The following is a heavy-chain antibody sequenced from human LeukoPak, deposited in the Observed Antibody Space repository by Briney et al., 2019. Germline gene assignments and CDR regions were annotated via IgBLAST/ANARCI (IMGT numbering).Heavy chain of an antibody. D-gene: IGHD4-11*01. V-gene: IGHV3-7*01. CDR3: SRDWRPTVTTAGADSDY. Sequence: GGSLRLSCAASGFTFSNYWMSWVRQAPGKGLEWVANIKEDGTGKYYVDSVKGRFTVSRDNAKNALYLQMNGLRTEDTAVYYCSRDWRPTVTTAGADSDYWGQGTLVTVSS. CDR2: IKEDGTGK. CDR1: GFTFSNYW. J-gene: IGHJ4*02.